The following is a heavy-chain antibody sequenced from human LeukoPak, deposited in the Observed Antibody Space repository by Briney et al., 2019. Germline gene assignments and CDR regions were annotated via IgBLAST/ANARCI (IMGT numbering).Heavy chain of an antibody. V-gene: IGHV3-48*03. CDR3: ARGLGPGPYFDY. J-gene: IGHJ4*02. CDR2: ISGSGDTL. D-gene: IGHD1-14*01. CDR1: GFTFSSYE. Sequence: GGSLRLSCAASGFTFSSYEMNWVRQAPGKGLEWVSYISGSGDTLYYTDSVKGRFTISRDNSKNSLYLQMNSLRAEDTAVYYCARGLGPGPYFDYWGQGTLVTVSS.